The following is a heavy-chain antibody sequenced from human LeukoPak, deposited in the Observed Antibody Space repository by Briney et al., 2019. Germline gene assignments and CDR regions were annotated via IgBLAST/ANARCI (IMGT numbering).Heavy chain of an antibody. Sequence: GGSPRLSCAASGLTFRTYGMHWVRQAPGKGLEWVAFIRYDGSNKYYADSVKGRFTISRDNSKNTLYLQMNSLRAEDTAVYYCAKAVSGSYFDYFDYWGQGTLVTVSS. D-gene: IGHD1-26*01. J-gene: IGHJ4*02. CDR2: IRYDGSNK. CDR1: GLTFRTYG. CDR3: AKAVSGSYFDYFDY. V-gene: IGHV3-30*02.